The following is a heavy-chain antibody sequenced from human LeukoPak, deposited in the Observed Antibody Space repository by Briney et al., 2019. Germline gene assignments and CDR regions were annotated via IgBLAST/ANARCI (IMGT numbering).Heavy chain of an antibody. Sequence: SETLSLTCAVYGGSFSGYYWSWIRQPPGKGLEWIGEINHSGSTNYNPPLKSRVTISVDTSNTQFCLKLSSVTAEDTAVHYCTSRAARYYYYYYKDVWGKVTTVTASS. V-gene: IGHV4-34*01. D-gene: IGHD6-25*01. J-gene: IGHJ6*03. CDR3: TSRAARYYYYYYKDV. CDR1: GGSFSGYY. CDR2: INHSGST.